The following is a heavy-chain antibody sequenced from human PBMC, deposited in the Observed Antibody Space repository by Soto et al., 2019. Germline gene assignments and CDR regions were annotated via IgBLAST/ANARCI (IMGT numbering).Heavy chain of an antibody. D-gene: IGHD2-2*01. Sequence: PGESLKISCKASGHSFTNYWIGWVRQMPGKGLEWMGIIYPGDSDTRYSPSFQGQVTISADKSISTAYLQWSSLKASDTAMYYCARRHCSSTRCYDGMDVWGQGTTVTVSS. CDR3: ARRHCSSTRCYDGMDV. V-gene: IGHV5-51*01. CDR2: IYPGDSDT. CDR1: GHSFTNYW. J-gene: IGHJ6*02.